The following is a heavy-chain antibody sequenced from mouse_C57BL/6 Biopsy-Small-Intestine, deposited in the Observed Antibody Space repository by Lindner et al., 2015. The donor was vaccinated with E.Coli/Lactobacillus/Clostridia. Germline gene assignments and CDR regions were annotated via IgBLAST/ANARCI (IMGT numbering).Heavy chain of an antibody. CDR2: ISDGGSYT. Sequence: VQLQESGGGLVKPGGSLKLSCAASGFTFSSYAMSWVRQTPEKRLEWVATISDGGSYTYYPDNVKGRFTISRDNAKNNLYPQMSHLKSEDTAMYYCARDHYGSRYYFDYWGQGTTLTVSS. D-gene: IGHD1-1*01. J-gene: IGHJ2*01. V-gene: IGHV5-4*01. CDR3: ARDHYGSRYYFDY. CDR1: GFTFSSYA.